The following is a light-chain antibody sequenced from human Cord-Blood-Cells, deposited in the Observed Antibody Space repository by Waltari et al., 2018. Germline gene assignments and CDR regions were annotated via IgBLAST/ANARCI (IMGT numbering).Light chain of an antibody. V-gene: IGKV1-5*03. CDR1: QRISSW. J-gene: IGKJ1*01. Sequence: DIQMTQSPSTLSASVGDRVTITCRASQRISSWLACYQQKPGKAPKLLIYKASSLESGVTSRFRGSGSGTELTLANSSLQPDDVTTYYCRQYKSYSPWTFGQATKVEIK. CDR2: KAS. CDR3: RQYKSYSPWT.